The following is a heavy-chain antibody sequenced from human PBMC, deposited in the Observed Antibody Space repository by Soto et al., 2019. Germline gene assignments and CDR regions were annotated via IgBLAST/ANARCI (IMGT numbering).Heavy chain of an antibody. D-gene: IGHD6-6*01. Sequence: QVQLVQSGAEVKKPGASVKVSCKASGYTFTGYYMHWVRQAPGQGLEWMGWINPNSGGTNYAQKFQGWVTMTRDTSISTAYMELSRLRSDDTAVYYCVRVRAARPGGAFDIWGQGTMVTVSS. CDR2: INPNSGGT. CDR3: VRVRAARPGGAFDI. CDR1: GYTFTGYY. V-gene: IGHV1-2*04. J-gene: IGHJ3*02.